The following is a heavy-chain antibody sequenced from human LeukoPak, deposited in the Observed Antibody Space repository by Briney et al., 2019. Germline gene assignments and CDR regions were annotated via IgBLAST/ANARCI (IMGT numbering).Heavy chain of an antibody. V-gene: IGHV3-21*01. CDR3: ARPYDTARADY. D-gene: IGHD5-18*01. CDR2: ISSSSSYI. J-gene: IGHJ4*02. Sequence: GGSLRLSCAASGFTFSSYSMNWVRQAPGKGLEWVSSISSSSSYIYYADSVKGRFTIPRDNAKNSLYLQMNSLRAEDTAVYYCARPYDTARADYWGQGTLVTVSS. CDR1: GFTFSSYS.